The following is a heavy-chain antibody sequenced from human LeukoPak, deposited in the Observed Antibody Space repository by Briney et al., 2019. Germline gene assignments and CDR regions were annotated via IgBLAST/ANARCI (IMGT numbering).Heavy chain of an antibody. CDR1: GGSFSSYG. D-gene: IGHD5-18*01. Sequence: SVKVSCKASGGSFSSYGISWVRQAPGQGLEWMGGIIPMLGRSNYAQKFQGRVTISTDESTSTAYMEMSSLRSEDTAVYYCVREDHTANNWSDPWGQGTLVTVSS. CDR2: IIPMLGRS. V-gene: IGHV1-69*05. J-gene: IGHJ5*02. CDR3: VREDHTANNWSDP.